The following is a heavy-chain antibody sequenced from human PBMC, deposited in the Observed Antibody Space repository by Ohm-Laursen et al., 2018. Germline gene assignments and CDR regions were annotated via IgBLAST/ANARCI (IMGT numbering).Heavy chain of an antibody. CDR1: GFTFTNYC. J-gene: IGHJ6*02. CDR2: IKQDGGEK. D-gene: IGHD5-12*01. V-gene: IGHV3-7*01. Sequence: SLRLSCAASGFTFTNYCMTWVRQAPGKGLEWVATIKQDGGEKNFADSVKGRFTISRDNAKNSLYLQMNNLRAEDTAVYYCARDVAHGGYGFGMDVWGQGTTVTVSS. CDR3: ARDVAHGGYGFGMDV.